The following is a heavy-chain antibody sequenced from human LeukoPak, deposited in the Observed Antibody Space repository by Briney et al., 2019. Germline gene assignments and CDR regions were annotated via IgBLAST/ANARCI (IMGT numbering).Heavy chain of an antibody. CDR1: GFTFSSYE. D-gene: IGHD3-10*01. Sequence: PGGSLRLSCAVSGFTFSSYEMNWVRQAPGKGLEWVSYISSSGSTIYYADSVKGRFTISRDNAKNSLYLQMNSLRAEDTAVYYCARLLVYNSGGEAFDYWGPGTLVTVSS. CDR3: ARLLVYNSGGEAFDY. V-gene: IGHV3-48*03. CDR2: ISSSGSTI. J-gene: IGHJ4*02.